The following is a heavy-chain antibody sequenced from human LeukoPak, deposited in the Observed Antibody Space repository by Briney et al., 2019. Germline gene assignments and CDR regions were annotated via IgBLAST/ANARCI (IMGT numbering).Heavy chain of an antibody. J-gene: IGHJ6*02. CDR2: INPNSGGT. CDR1: GYTFTGNY. Sequence: GASVKVSCKASGYTFTGNYMHWVRQAPGQGLEWMGWINPNSGGTNYAQKFQGRVTMTRDTSISTAYMELSRLRSDDTAVYYCARDHYDILTGYYDYYYYYGMDVWGQGTTVTVSS. CDR3: ARDHYDILTGYYDYYYYYGMDV. V-gene: IGHV1-2*02. D-gene: IGHD3-9*01.